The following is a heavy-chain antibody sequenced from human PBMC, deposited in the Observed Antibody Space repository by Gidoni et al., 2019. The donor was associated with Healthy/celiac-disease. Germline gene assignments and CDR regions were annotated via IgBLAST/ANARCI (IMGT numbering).Heavy chain of an antibody. V-gene: IGHV3-23*01. CDR2: ISGSGGST. D-gene: IGHD2-15*01. CDR3: AKDEYPTTGWYYFDY. CDR1: GFTFSSYA. J-gene: IGHJ4*02. Sequence: EVQLLESGGGLVQPGGSLRLSCAASGFTFSSYAVSWVRQAPGKGLEWVSAISGSGGSTYYADSVKGRFTISRDNSKNTLYLQMNSLRAEDTAVYYCAKDEYPTTGWYYFDYWGQGTLVNVSS.